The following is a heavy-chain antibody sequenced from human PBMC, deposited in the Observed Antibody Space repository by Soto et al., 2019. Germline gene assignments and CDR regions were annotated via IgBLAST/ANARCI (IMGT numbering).Heavy chain of an antibody. CDR1: GYTFTGYY. J-gene: IGHJ6*02. D-gene: IGHD3-10*01. Sequence: ASVQVSCKASGYTFTGYYMHWVRQAPGQGREWMGWINPNSGGTNYAQKFQGRVTMTRDTSISTAYMELSRLISDDTPVYYYARELFTMVRGVITQVYGMDVWGQGTTVTVSS. V-gene: IGHV1-2*02. CDR3: ARELFTMVRGVITQVYGMDV. CDR2: INPNSGGT.